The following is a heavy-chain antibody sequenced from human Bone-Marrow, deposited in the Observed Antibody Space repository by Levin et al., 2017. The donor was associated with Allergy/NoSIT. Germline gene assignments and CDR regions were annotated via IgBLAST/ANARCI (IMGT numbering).Heavy chain of an antibody. CDR3: ARLSSTAQAGVTDY. CDR1: GFSFGDYF. CDR2: IGGRSDYI. V-gene: IGHV3-11*06. Sequence: GGSLRLSCAASGFSFGDYFMSWMRQAPGQGLEWIANIGGRSDYINYADSVKGRFSISRDNARNSLYLQMNSLGAEDTAVYFCARLSSTAQAGVTDYWGQGTLVTVSS. J-gene: IGHJ4*02. D-gene: IGHD3-3*01.